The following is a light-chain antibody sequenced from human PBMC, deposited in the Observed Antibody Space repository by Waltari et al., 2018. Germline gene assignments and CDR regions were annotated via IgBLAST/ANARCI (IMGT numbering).Light chain of an antibody. V-gene: IGLV2-11*01. J-gene: IGLJ1*01. Sequence: QSALTQPRPVSGSPGQSVTIPCTGTSSDVVGCNFVPWYQQHPDKAPKFMIYDVSKRPSGVPDRFSGSKSGNTTSLTISGLQAEDEADYYCCSYAAGSLYVFGTGTKVTVL. CDR3: CSYAAGSLYV. CDR1: SSDVVGCNF. CDR2: DVS.